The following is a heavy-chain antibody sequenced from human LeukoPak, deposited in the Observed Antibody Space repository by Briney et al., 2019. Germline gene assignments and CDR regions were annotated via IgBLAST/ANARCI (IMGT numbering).Heavy chain of an antibody. CDR3: ASSFYYDSRDY. Sequence: SETLSLTCVVYGASFSGYFWSWIRQPPGKGLEWIGEITPSGSTNYNPSLKSRVSISIDTSKKKLSLRLTSVTAADSAVYYCASSFYYDSRDYWGQGTLVTVSS. D-gene: IGHD3-22*01. V-gene: IGHV4-34*01. J-gene: IGHJ4*02. CDR2: ITPSGST. CDR1: GASFSGYF.